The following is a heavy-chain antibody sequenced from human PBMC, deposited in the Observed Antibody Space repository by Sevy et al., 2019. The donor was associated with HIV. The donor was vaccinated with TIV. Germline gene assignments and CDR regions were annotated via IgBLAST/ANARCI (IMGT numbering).Heavy chain of an antibody. D-gene: IGHD3-22*01. J-gene: IGHJ5*02. V-gene: IGHV3-11*01. CDR1: GFTFSDYY. CDR2: ISRSGSTI. Sequence: GESLKISCAASGFTFSDYYMSWIRQAPGKGLEWVSYISRSGSTINYADSVKGRFTISWDNAKNSLYLQINSLRAEDTAVYYCARENTMIEEPGWFDPWGQGTLVTVSS. CDR3: ARENTMIEEPGWFDP.